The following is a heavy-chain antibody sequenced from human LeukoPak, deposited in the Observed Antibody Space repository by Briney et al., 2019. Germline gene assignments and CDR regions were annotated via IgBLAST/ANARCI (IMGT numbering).Heavy chain of an antibody. J-gene: IGHJ4*02. Sequence: GGSLRLSCAASGFTFYSYAMMWLPQAPGKGLVWVSNLSGSGGNTYYADSVKGRVTISRDNSKNTLYLQMNSLRAEDTAVYHCAKGSYYYDSADYFDYWGQGTLVTVSS. V-gene: IGHV3-23*01. CDR2: LSGSGGNT. CDR3: AKGSYYYDSADYFDY. D-gene: IGHD3-22*01. CDR1: GFTFYSYA.